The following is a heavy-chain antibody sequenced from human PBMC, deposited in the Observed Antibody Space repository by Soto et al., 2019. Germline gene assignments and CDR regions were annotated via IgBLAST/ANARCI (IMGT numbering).Heavy chain of an antibody. CDR2: MNPNSGNT. J-gene: IGHJ4*02. CDR3: ARSDYGDFRY. D-gene: IGHD4-17*01. Sequence: ASVKVSCKAPGYTFSNYDINWVRQASGQGLEWLGWMNPNSGNTGYAQKFQGRVTMTRDTSISTAYMELSSLTSEDTALYYCARSDYGDFRYWGPGTLVTVSS. V-gene: IGHV1-8*01. CDR1: GYTFSNYD.